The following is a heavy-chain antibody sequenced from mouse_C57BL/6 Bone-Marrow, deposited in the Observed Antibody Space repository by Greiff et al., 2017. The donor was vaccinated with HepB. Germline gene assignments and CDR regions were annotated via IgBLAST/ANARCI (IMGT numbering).Heavy chain of an antibody. CDR3: ARWDGSSWDYAMDY. CDR1: GYTFTSYW. D-gene: IGHD1-1*01. Sequence: QVQLQQPGAELVKPGASVKLSCKASGYTFTSYWMHWVKQRPGRGLEWIGRIDPNSGGTKYNEKFKSKATLTVDKPSSTAYMQLSSLTSEDSAVYYSARWDGSSWDYAMDYWGQGTSVTVSS. J-gene: IGHJ4*01. V-gene: IGHV1-72*01. CDR2: IDPNSGGT.